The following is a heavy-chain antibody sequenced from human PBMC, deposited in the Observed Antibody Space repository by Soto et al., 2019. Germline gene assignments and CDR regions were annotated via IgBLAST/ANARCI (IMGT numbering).Heavy chain of an antibody. CDR2: IYYSGST. D-gene: IGHD2-15*01. Sequence: SETLSLTCTVSGGSISSYYWSWIRQPPGKGLEWIGYIYYSGSTNYNPSLKIRVTISVDTSKNQFSLKLSSVTAADTAVYYCAVSGERCSGGSCYSRYFQHWGQGTLVTVAS. J-gene: IGHJ1*01. CDR1: GGSISSYY. V-gene: IGHV4-59*08. CDR3: AVSGERCSGGSCYSRYFQH.